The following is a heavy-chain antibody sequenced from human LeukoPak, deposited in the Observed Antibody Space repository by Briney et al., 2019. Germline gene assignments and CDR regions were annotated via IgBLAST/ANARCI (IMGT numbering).Heavy chain of an antibody. V-gene: IGHV4-34*01. CDR3: ARGQSDDYGDPRGYFDL. CDR2: INHSGST. CDR1: GGSFSGYY. Sequence: SGTLSLTCAVYGGSFSGYYWSWIRQPPGKGLEWIGEINHSGSTNYNPSLKSRVTISVDTSKNQFSLKLSSVTAADTAVHYCARGQSDDYGDPRGYFDLWGRGTLVTVSS. D-gene: IGHD4-17*01. J-gene: IGHJ2*01.